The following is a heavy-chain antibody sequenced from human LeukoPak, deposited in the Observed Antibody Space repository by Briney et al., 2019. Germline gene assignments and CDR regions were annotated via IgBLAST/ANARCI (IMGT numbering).Heavy chain of an antibody. J-gene: IGHJ4*02. CDR1: GFIFSSHG. V-gene: IGHV3-23*01. Sequence: QPGGSLRLSCAASGFIFSSHGMNWVRQAPGKGLEWVSAISGSGGSTYYADSVKGRFTISRDNSKNTLYLQMNSLRAEDTAVYYCAKEVKLVPSNYFDYWGQGTLVTVSS. D-gene: IGHD1-7*01. CDR3: AKEVKLVPSNYFDY. CDR2: ISGSGGST.